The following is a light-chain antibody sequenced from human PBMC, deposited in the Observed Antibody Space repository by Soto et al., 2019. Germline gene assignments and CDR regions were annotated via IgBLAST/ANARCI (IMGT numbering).Light chain of an antibody. Sequence: QSVLTQPASLSGSPGQSITIPCTGTSSDVGGYNYVSWYQQHPGKAPKLMIYDVSNRPSGVSNRFSGSKSGNTASLTISGLQAEDEADYYCSSYTSSSTYVFGTGTKVTVL. CDR2: DVS. CDR3: SSYTSSSTYV. J-gene: IGLJ1*01. CDR1: SSDVGGYNY. V-gene: IGLV2-14*01.